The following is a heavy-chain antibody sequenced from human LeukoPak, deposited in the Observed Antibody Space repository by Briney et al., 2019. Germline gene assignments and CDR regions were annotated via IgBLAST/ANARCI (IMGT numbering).Heavy chain of an antibody. CDR2: MRYDATKK. CDR1: GFNFSNFG. V-gene: IGHV3-30*02. CDR3: ARSVMMYASTYYFHC. D-gene: IGHD2-8*01. J-gene: IGHJ4*02. Sequence: GGSLRLSCAASGFNFSNFGIHWVRQAPGKGLEWVAFMRYDATKKYYADSVKGRFTMSRDNSKNTVFLQINRLRADDTSVYYCARSVMMYASTYYFHCWGQGTLVTVSS.